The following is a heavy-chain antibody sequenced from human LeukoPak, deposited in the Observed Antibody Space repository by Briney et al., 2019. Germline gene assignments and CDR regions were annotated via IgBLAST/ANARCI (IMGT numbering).Heavy chain of an antibody. J-gene: IGHJ4*02. CDR1: GFTFSSYA. Sequence: GGSLRLSCAASGFTFSSYAMSWVRQAPGKGLEWVALISYDGSDKYYADSVKGRFTISRDNSKNTLYLQMNSLRTEDTAVYYCARSRTVSGYDYVYWGQGTLVTVSS. V-gene: IGHV3-30-3*01. CDR2: ISYDGSDK. CDR3: ARSRTVSGYDYVY. D-gene: IGHD5-12*01.